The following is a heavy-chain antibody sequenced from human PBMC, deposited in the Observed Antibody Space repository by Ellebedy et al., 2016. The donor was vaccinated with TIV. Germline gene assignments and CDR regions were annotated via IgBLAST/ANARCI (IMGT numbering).Heavy chain of an antibody. CDR3: ASGHRGISFGI. CDR2: IRHDGGEK. D-gene: IGHD3-16*01. Sequence: PGGSLRLSCAVSGFTSNSYAMSWVRQAPGKGLEWVANIRHDGGEKSYVDSVKGRFTISRDNAKNSLYLQMNSLRAEDTAVYYCASGHRGISFGIWGQGTMVTVSS. J-gene: IGHJ3*02. V-gene: IGHV3-7*03. CDR1: GFTSNSYA.